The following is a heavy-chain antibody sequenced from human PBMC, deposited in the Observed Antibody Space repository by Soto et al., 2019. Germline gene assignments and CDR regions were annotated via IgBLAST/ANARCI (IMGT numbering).Heavy chain of an antibody. V-gene: IGHV3-72*01. CDR1: GFTFSDHY. CDR2: TRNKANSHTT. Sequence: SLRLSCEASGFTFSDHYMDWVRQAPGKGLEWVGRTRNKANSHTTEYAASVKGRFTISRDDSKNSLYLQMNSLRAEDTAVYYCAREVATIRALAGWGQGTLVTVSS. J-gene: IGHJ4*02. D-gene: IGHD5-12*01. CDR3: AREVATIRALAG.